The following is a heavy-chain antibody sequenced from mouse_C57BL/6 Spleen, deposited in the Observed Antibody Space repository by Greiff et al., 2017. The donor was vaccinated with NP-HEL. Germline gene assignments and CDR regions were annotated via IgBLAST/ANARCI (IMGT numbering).Heavy chain of an antibody. V-gene: IGHV10-3*01. Sequence: EVQLVESGGGLVQPKGSLKLSCAASGFTFNTYAMHWVRQAPGKGLEWVARIRRKSSNYATYYADSVKDRFTISRDDSQSMLYLQMNNLKTEDTAMYYCVRDRPGVSYAMDYWGQGTSVTVSS. CDR2: IRRKSSNYAT. D-gene: IGHD6-2*01. J-gene: IGHJ4*01. CDR1: GFTFNTYA. CDR3: VRDRPGVSYAMDY.